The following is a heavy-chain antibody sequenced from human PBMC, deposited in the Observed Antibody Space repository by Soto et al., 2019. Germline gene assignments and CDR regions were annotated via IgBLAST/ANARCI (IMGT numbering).Heavy chain of an antibody. V-gene: IGHV1-8*01. Sequence: QVQLVQSGAEVKKPGASVKVSCKASGYTFTTYYINWVRQATGQGPEWMGWMDPNSGNTAYAQEFGDRVTMTKDTSINTAYMELSSLMSDDTAVYYCARGDQYSGYDFWGQGTLVTVSS. D-gene: IGHD5-12*01. CDR1: GYTFTTYY. CDR2: MDPNSGNT. CDR3: ARGDQYSGYDF. J-gene: IGHJ4*02.